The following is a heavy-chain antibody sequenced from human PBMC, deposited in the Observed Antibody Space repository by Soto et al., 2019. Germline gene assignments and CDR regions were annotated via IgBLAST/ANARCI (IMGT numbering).Heavy chain of an antibody. D-gene: IGHD3-9*01. J-gene: IGHJ4*02. Sequence: ASVKVSCKVSGYTLTELSMHWVRQAPGKGLEWMGGFDPEDGETIYAQKFQGRVTVTEDTSTDTAYMELSSLRSEDTAVYYCATAQRYFDWLLCYWGQGTLVTISS. CDR1: GYTLTELS. CDR2: FDPEDGET. V-gene: IGHV1-24*01. CDR3: ATAQRYFDWLLCY.